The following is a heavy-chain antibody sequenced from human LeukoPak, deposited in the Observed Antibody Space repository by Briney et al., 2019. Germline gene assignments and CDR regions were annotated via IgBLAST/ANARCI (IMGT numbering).Heavy chain of an antibody. CDR3: ARKASTYNWFDP. J-gene: IGHJ5*02. Sequence: PSETLSLTCAVYGGSFSGYYWSWIRQPPGKGLEWIGEINHSGSTNYNPSLKSRVTISVDTSKNQFSLKLSSVTAADTAVYYCARKASTYNWFDPWGQGTLATVSS. CDR1: GGSFSGYY. V-gene: IGHV4-34*01. CDR2: INHSGST.